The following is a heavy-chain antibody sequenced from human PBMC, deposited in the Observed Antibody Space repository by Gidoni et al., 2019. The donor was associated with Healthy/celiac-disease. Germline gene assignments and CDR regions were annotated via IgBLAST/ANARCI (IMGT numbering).Heavy chain of an antibody. CDR2: SYYSGST. CDR3: ARHVYTAMAGPDAFDI. Sequence: QLQLQESGPGLVKPSETLSLTCTVSGGSISSSSYYWGWIRQHPGEGLECIGSSYYSGSTYYHPSLTSRVTISVDKSKNQFSLQLSSVTAADTAVYYCARHVYTAMAGPDAFDIWGQGTMVTVSS. D-gene: IGHD5-18*01. J-gene: IGHJ3*02. V-gene: IGHV4-39*01. CDR1: GGSISSSSYY.